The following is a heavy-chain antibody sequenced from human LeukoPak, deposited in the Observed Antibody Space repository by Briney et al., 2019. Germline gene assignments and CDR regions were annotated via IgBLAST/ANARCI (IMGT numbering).Heavy chain of an antibody. V-gene: IGHV1-46*01. CDR3: ARDGYCSSTSCHNWFDP. Sequence: ASVKVSCKASGYTFTSYYMHWVRQAPGQGLEWMGIINPSGGSTSYAQKFQGRVTMTRDTSTSTVYMELSSLRSEDTAVYYCARDGYCSSTSCHNWFDPWGQGTLVTVSS. J-gene: IGHJ5*02. D-gene: IGHD2-2*03. CDR1: GYTFTSYY. CDR2: INPSGGST.